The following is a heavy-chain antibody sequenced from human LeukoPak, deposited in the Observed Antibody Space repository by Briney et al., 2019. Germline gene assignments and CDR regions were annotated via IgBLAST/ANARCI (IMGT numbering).Heavy chain of an antibody. Sequence: SVKVSCKASGGTFSSYAISWVRQAPGQGLEWMGRIIPIFGIANYAQKFQGRVTITADKSTSTAYMELSSLRSEDTAVYYCARGGQQLVRDYYYDGMDVWAKGPRSPSP. J-gene: IGHJ6*02. CDR1: GGTFSSYA. CDR3: ARGGQQLVRDYYYDGMDV. D-gene: IGHD6-13*01. V-gene: IGHV1-69*04. CDR2: IIPIFGIA.